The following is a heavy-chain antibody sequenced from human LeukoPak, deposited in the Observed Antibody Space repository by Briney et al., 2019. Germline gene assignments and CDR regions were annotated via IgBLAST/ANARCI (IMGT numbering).Heavy chain of an antibody. J-gene: IGHJ4*02. CDR1: GFTFSSYS. V-gene: IGHV3-21*01. D-gene: IGHD1-26*01. Sequence: GGSLRLPCAASGFTFSSYSMNWVRQAPGKGLEWVSSISSSSYIYYADSVKGRFTISRDNAKNSLYLQMNSLRAEDTAVYYCASAEWELHLDYWGQGTLVTVSS. CDR2: ISSSSYI. CDR3: ASAEWELHLDY.